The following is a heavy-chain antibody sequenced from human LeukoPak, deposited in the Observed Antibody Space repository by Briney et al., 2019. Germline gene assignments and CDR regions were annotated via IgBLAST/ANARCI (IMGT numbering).Heavy chain of an antibody. CDR3: AIPTHRLKVTTAIDY. CDR2: INPKNGAT. CDR1: GYTFTGFY. D-gene: IGHD4-11*01. Sequence: GASVKVSCKPSGYTFTGFYIHWVRQAPGQGLQWMGWINPKNGATKYSQNFRGRVTMTRDTSIDTAYMELSRLTSDDTAIYYCAIPTHRLKVTTAIDYWGLGTLVTVSS. J-gene: IGHJ4*02. V-gene: IGHV1-2*02.